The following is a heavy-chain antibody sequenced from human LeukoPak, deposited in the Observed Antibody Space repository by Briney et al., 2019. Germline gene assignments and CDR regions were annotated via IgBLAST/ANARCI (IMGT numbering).Heavy chain of an antibody. Sequence: SETWSLTCTVSGGSISSSSYYWCWIRQPPGKGLEWIGSIYYSGSTYYNPSLKSRVTISVDTSKNQFSLKLSSVTAADTAVYYCARLTGYDWESSYDYWGQGTLVTVSS. CDR1: GGSISSSSYY. J-gene: IGHJ4*02. D-gene: IGHD5-12*01. CDR3: ARLTGYDWESSYDY. CDR2: IYYSGST. V-gene: IGHV4-39*07.